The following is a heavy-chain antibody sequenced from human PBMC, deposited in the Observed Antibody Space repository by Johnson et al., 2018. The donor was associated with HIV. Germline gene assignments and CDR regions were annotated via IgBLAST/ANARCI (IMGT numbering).Heavy chain of an antibody. J-gene: IGHJ3*02. CDR3: ARHKAVADAFDI. Sequence: VLLVESGGGVVQPGGSLRLSCVASGFIFSTYGMHWVRQAPGKGLEWVSVIYSGGSTYYADSVKGRFTISRDNSKNTLYLQMNSLRAEDTAVYYCARHKAVADAFDIWGQGTVVTV. CDR1: GFIFSTYG. D-gene: IGHD6-19*01. V-gene: IGHV3-66*04. CDR2: IYSGGST.